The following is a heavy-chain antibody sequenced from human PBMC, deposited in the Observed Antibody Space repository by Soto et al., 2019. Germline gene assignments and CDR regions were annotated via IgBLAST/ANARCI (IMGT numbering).Heavy chain of an antibody. J-gene: IGHJ4*02. CDR2: IDNDGSGT. V-gene: IGHV3-74*01. CDR1: GITLSHFW. Sequence: EVQLVESGGGSVQPGGSLRLYCPASGITLSHFWMHWVRQAPGKGLVWVARIDNDGSGTSYADFAKGRFTISKDDAKNTLYLQMNSLRAEDTALYYCTTAFEHWGRGTLVTVSS. CDR3: TTAFEH.